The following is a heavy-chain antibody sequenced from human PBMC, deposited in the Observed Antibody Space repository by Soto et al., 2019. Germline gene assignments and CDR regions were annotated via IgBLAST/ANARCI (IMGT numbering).Heavy chain of an antibody. CDR3: ARNYIAAAGPYYFDY. D-gene: IGHD6-13*01. Sequence: ASVKVSCKASGYTFTSYAMHWVRQAPGQRLEWMGWINAGNGNTKYSQKFQGRVTITRDTSASTAYMELSSLRSEDTAVYYCARNYIAAAGPYYFDYWGKGTMVTVSS. CDR1: GYTFTSYA. CDR2: INAGNGNT. V-gene: IGHV1-3*01. J-gene: IGHJ4*02.